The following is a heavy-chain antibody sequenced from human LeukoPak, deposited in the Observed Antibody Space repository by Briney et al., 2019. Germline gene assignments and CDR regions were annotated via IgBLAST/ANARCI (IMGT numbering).Heavy chain of an antibody. D-gene: IGHD6-13*01. CDR1: GFTVSSNY. V-gene: IGHV3-66*01. Sequence: PGGSLRLSCVASGFTVSSNYMSWVRQAPGKGLEWVSVLYSGGSTYYADSVKGRFTISRDNSKNTLYLQMNSLRAEDTAVYYCARASIAAAGYYFDYWGQGTLVTVSS. J-gene: IGHJ4*02. CDR3: ARASIAAAGYYFDY. CDR2: LYSGGST.